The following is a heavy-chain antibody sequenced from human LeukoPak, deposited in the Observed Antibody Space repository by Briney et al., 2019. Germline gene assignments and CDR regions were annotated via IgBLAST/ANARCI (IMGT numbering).Heavy chain of an antibody. CDR3: ARARGVVGATIVDY. D-gene: IGHD1-26*01. J-gene: IGHJ4*02. V-gene: IGHV7-4-1*02. CDR1: GYTLTELS. Sequence: ASVKVSCKVSGYTLTELSMHWVRQAPGKGLEWMGWINTNTGNPTYAQGFTGRFVFSLDTSVSTAYLQISSLKAEDTAVYYCARARGVVGATIVDYWGQGTLVTVSS. CDR2: INTNTGNP.